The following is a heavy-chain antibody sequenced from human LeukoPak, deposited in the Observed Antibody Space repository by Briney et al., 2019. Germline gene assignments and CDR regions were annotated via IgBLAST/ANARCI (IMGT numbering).Heavy chain of an antibody. D-gene: IGHD6-19*01. CDR2: IYANGKT. Sequence: GGSLRLSCAASGFTVSSNYMSWVRQAPGKGLEWVSVIYANGKTDYADSVKGRLTISRDNSKNTLYLQMNSLRAEDTAVYYCAREAGTAVDYWGQGTLVTVSS. J-gene: IGHJ4*02. CDR3: AREAGTAVDY. CDR1: GFTVSSNY. V-gene: IGHV3-66*01.